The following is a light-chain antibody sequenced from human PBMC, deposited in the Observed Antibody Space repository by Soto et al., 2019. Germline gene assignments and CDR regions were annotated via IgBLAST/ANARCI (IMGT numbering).Light chain of an antibody. V-gene: IGKV3-15*01. CDR1: QSVSSN. CDR2: GAS. J-gene: IGKJ4*01. CDR3: QQYDNWPLT. Sequence: EIVMTQSPDTLSVSTGERATLSCRASQSVSSNLAWYQQKSGQTPRPLIYGASTRATDIPARFSGSGSGTEFTLTISSLQSEDFAVFYCQQYDNWPLTFGGGTKVEIK.